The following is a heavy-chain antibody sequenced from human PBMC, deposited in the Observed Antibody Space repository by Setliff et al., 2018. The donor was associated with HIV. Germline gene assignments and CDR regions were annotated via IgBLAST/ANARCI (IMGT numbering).Heavy chain of an antibody. Sequence: ASVKVSCKTSGYNFENYAINWVRQATGQGLEWMGWINANSGSPTYAQAFTGRFFFSVDTAVATAYLQINHLKTEDTAVYFCARGLYGDYGGDLNWLDPWCHGTRVTVSS. D-gene: IGHD4-17*01. V-gene: IGHV7-4-1*02. CDR3: ARGLYGDYGGDLNWLDP. CDR1: GYNFENYA. CDR2: INANSGSP. J-gene: IGHJ5*02.